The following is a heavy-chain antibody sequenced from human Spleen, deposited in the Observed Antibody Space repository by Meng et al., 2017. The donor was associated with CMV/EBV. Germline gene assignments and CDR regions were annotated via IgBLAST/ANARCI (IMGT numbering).Heavy chain of an antibody. D-gene: IGHD6-6*01. J-gene: IGHJ5*02. CDR2: VSSSSRTI. V-gene: IGHV3-48*04. CDR3: ATSRGYTTSSAWFDP. Sequence: GGSLRLSCAASGFTFRIYPMNWVRQAPGKGLEWVANVSSSSRTISYADYVKGRFTIFRDNAKNSLYLQMSSLRPDDTATYYCATSRGYTTSSAWFDPWGQGTLVTVSS. CDR1: GFTFRIYP.